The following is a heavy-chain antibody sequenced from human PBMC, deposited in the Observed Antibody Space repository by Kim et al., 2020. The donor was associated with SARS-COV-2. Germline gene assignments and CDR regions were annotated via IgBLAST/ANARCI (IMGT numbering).Heavy chain of an antibody. D-gene: IGHD3-10*01. J-gene: IGHJ4*02. CDR3: GRHTYGLGSYYPYFFDY. Sequence: SETLSLTCTVSGASISSSSYYWGRLRQPPWKGLEGIGRIYESGRIYYNSSLNRRVTISVDTSKNLFSRKLSSVTAADTAVYYCGRHTYGLGSYYPYFFDYWGQGTLVTVSS. CDR1: GASISSSSYY. V-gene: IGHV4-39*01. CDR2: IYESGRI.